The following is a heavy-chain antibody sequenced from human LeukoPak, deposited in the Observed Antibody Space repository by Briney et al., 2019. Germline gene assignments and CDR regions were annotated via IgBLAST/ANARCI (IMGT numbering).Heavy chain of an antibody. CDR2: IYYSGST. V-gene: IGHV4-39*01. CDR1: GGSIRSSSYY. CDR3: ARGYYYYMDV. Sequence: SQTLSLTCTVSGGSIRSSSYYWGWIRQPPGKGLEWIGSIYYSGSTYYNPSLKSRVTISVDTSKNQFSLKLSSVTAADTAVYYCARGYYYYMDVWGKGTTVTVSS. J-gene: IGHJ6*03.